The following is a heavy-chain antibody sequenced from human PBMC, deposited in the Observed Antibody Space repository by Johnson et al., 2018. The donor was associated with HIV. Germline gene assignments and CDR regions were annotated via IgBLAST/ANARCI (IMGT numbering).Heavy chain of an antibody. CDR3: ASDYYDSGDQWAHVAFDV. CDR1: GFTFSSYW. V-gene: IGHV3-48*04. CDR2: ISGYGRTI. J-gene: IGHJ3*01. Sequence: VQLVESGGGLVQPGGSLRLSCAASGFTFSSYWMHWVRQAPGKGLEWISYISGYGRTIYYADYVRGRFTISRDNAKNSLSLQMNSLRAEDTAVYYCASDYYDSGDQWAHVAFDVWGQGIMVTVSS. D-gene: IGHD3-22*01.